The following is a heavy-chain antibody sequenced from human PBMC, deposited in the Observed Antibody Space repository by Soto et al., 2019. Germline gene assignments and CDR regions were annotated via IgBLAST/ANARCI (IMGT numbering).Heavy chain of an antibody. CDR3: SPRELLSSGGFFDY. D-gene: IGHD3-10*01. V-gene: IGHV3-64D*06. CDR1: GFTFSDYV. CDR2: IRSNGGTT. Sequence: PXGSLRLSFSASGFTFSDYVMHWVRQAQGKGLEYVSAIRSNGGTTYYADSVKGRFTISRDNSKNTLYLQMTSLRAEDTAVYYCSPRELLSSGGFFDYWGQGTLVTVPS. J-gene: IGHJ4*02.